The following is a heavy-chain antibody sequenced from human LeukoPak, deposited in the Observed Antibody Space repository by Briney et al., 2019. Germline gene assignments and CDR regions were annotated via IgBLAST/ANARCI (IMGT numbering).Heavy chain of an antibody. J-gene: IGHJ4*02. V-gene: IGHV4-39*01. CDR1: GGSISSSSYY. CDR2: IYYSGST. D-gene: IGHD5-18*01. Sequence: SETLSLTCTVSGGSISSSSYYWGWIRQPPGKGLEWIGSIYYSGSTYYNPSLKSRVTISVDTSKNQFSLKLSSVTAADTAVYYCARGGRYSYGDYWGQGTLVTVSS. CDR3: ARGGRYSYGDY.